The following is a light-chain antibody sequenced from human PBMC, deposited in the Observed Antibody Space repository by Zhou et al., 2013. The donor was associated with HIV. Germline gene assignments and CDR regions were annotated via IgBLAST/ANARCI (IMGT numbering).Light chain of an antibody. CDR2: GAY. CDR3: QHYGNKPPIT. Sequence: EVVLTQSPGTLSLSPGERATLSCRASQSVSSSYLAWYQQKPGQAPRLLIYGAYARATGIPDRFSGSGSGTDFTLTISRLEPEDFAIYYCQHYGNKPPITFGQGTRLEIK. J-gene: IGKJ5*01. CDR1: QSVSSSY. V-gene: IGKV3-20*01.